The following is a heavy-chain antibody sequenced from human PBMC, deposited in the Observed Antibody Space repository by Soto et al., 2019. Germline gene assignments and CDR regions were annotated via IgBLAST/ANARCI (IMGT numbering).Heavy chain of an antibody. J-gene: IGHJ4*02. Sequence: QITLTESGPPLVNATQTLTLTCTFSDMSHSTSGEGVGWSRQPPGKALEWLALIYWDDDKRYSPSLKSKLTISMDTSKNQVVLTVAILDSLDTATYYCAHQENTTYALDFWGQGTPVTVSS. CDR3: AHQENTTYALDF. V-gene: IGHV2-5*02. CDR1: DMSHSTSGEG. D-gene: IGHD1-1*01. CDR2: IYWDDDK.